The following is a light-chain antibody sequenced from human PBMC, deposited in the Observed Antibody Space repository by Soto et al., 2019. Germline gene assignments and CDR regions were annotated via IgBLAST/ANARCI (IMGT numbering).Light chain of an antibody. V-gene: IGLV6-57*01. CDR2: ENN. Sequence: NFMLTQPHSVSESPGKTLSISCTRSSGSIANNYVQWYQQRPGRSPTTVIYENNQRRSGVPDRFSGSTDGSSNSASLTISGLHTEDEADYYCQSYDIEFVVFGGWTKLTVL. CDR3: QSYDIEFVV. CDR1: SGSIANNY. J-gene: IGLJ2*01.